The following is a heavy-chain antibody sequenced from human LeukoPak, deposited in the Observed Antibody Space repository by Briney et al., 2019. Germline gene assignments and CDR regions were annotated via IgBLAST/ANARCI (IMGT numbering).Heavy chain of an antibody. V-gene: IGHV1-8*03. CDR1: GYTFTSYD. D-gene: IGHD7-27*01. CDR3: ARGWDYYYYYYMDV. CDR2: MNPNSGNT. J-gene: IGHJ6*03. Sequence: ASVKFSCKASGYTFTSYDINWVRQATGQGLEWMGWMNPNSGNTGYAQKFQGRVTITRNTSISTAYMELSSLRSEDTAVYYCARGWDYYYYYYMDVWGKGTTVTVSS.